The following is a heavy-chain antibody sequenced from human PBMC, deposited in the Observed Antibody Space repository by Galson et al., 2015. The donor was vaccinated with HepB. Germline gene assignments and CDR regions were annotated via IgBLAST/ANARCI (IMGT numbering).Heavy chain of an antibody. CDR2: ISYDGSNK. V-gene: IGHV3-30*18. Sequence: SLRLSCAASGFTFSSYGMHWVRQAPGKGLEWVAVISYDGSNKYYADSVKGRFTISRDNSKNTLYLQMNSLRAEDTAVYYCAKDHMATISDYWGQGTLVTVSS. J-gene: IGHJ4*02. D-gene: IGHD5-12*01. CDR1: GFTFSSYG. CDR3: AKDHMATISDY.